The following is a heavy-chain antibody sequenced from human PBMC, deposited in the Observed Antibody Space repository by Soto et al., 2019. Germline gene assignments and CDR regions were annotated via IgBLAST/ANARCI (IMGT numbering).Heavy chain of an antibody. Sequence: ASVKVSCKASGYTFTSYAMHWVRQAPGQRLEWMGWINAGNGNTKYSQKFQGRVTITADKSTSTAYMELSSLRSEDTAVYYCARSRKVYYYGSGSYEAFDYWGQGTLVTVSS. V-gene: IGHV1-3*01. CDR3: ARSRKVYYYGSGSYEAFDY. CDR1: GYTFTSYA. CDR2: INAGNGNT. J-gene: IGHJ4*02. D-gene: IGHD3-10*01.